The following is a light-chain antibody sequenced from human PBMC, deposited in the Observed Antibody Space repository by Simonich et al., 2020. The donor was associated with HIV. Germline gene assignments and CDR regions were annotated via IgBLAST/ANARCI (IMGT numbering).Light chain of an antibody. V-gene: IGKV1-13*02. CDR2: DAS. CDR3: QQANAFPYT. Sequence: AIQLTQSPSSLSASVGDRGTITCRASQGISSALAWYQQKPGKAPKLLIYDASNLQGGVPSRFSGSGSGTDFTLTISSLQPQDFATYYCQQANAFPYTFGQGTKLEIK. J-gene: IGKJ2*01. CDR1: QGISSA.